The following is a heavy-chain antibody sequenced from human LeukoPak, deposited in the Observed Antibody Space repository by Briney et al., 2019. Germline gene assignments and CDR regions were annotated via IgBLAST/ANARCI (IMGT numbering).Heavy chain of an antibody. D-gene: IGHD6-19*01. J-gene: IGHJ1*01. CDR1: GFTFNSYA. CDR2: IVGSGVST. V-gene: IGHV3-23*01. CDR3: AKDRGYSSGWYPAEYFQH. Sequence: GGSLRLPCAASGFTFNSYAMSWVRQAPGKGLEWVSSIVGSGVSTFYADSVKGRFTISRDNSKTTLYLQMNSLRAEDTAVYYCAKDRGYSSGWYPAEYFQHWGQGTLVTVSS.